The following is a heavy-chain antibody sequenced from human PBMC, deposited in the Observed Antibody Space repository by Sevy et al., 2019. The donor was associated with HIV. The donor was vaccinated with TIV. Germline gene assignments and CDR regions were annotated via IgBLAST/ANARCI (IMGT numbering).Heavy chain of an antibody. V-gene: IGHV3-11*06. CDR2: ITSSSSYT. CDR3: ASKVAAVGTYYFDS. CDR1: GFTFSDYY. J-gene: IGHJ4*02. Sequence: GESLKISCAASGFTFSDYYMTWIRQAPGKGLEWVSYITSSSSYTNYVDSVKGRFTISRDNAKNSLYLQMNSLRAEDTAVYYCASKVAAVGTYYFDSWGQGTLVTVSS. D-gene: IGHD6-13*01.